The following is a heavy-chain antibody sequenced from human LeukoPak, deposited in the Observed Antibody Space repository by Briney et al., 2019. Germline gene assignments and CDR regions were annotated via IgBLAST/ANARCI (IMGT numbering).Heavy chain of an antibody. J-gene: IGHJ4*02. V-gene: IGHV3-15*01. CDR1: GFTFSNAW. CDR3: TTPTI. D-gene: IGHD4/OR15-4a*01. CDR2: IKSKIDGGTT. Sequence: PGGSLRLSYAASGFTFSNAWMSWVRQAPGKGLEWVGRIKSKIDGGTTDYAAPVKGRFTISRDDSKNTLYLQMSSLKTEDTAVYYCTTPTIWGQGTLVTVSS.